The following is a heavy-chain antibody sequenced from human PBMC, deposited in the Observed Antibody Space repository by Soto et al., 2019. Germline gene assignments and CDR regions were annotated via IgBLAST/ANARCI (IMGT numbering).Heavy chain of an antibody. CDR3: ARQGFGALHGLVAV. CDR1: GGCISSYH. D-gene: IGHD3-10*01. V-gene: IGHV4-59*08. CDR2: VHYSWGS. Sequence: QVQLQESGPGLVKPSETLSLSCTVAGGCISSYHWSWIRQTPGKGLEWIGYVHYSWGSNYNPSLTTRVAISLDTSKSHFSLTLTSVTATDTAVYYCARQGFGALHGLVAVWGQGPTVTVS. J-gene: IGHJ6*02.